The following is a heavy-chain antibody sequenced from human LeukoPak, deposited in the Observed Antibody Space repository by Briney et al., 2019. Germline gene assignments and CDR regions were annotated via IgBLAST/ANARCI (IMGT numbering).Heavy chain of an antibody. CDR1: GFTFSSYA. J-gene: IGHJ4*02. D-gene: IGHD1-26*01. CDR2: ISGSGGST. CDR3: AKVHHPIVGATYFDY. Sequence: GGSLRLSCAASGFTFSSYAMSWVRQAPGKGLEWVSAISGSGGSTYYADSVKGRFTISRDNSKNTLYLQMNSLRAEDTAVYYCAKVHHPIVGATYFDYWGQGTLVTVSS. V-gene: IGHV3-23*01.